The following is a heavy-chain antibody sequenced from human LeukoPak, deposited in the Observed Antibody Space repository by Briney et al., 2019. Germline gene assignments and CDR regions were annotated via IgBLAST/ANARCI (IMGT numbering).Heavy chain of an antibody. CDR3: ARHIRGAYYYFDY. J-gene: IGHJ4*02. Sequence: PSETLSLTCTVSGDSFSSNYWSWIRQPPGKGLEWIGYIFHSGSTNYNPSLKSRVSISVDTPKNQFSLKMNSVTAADTAVYFCARHIRGAYYYFDYWGQGTLVTVSS. D-gene: IGHD3-10*01. CDR1: GDSFSSNY. CDR2: IFHSGST. V-gene: IGHV4-59*08.